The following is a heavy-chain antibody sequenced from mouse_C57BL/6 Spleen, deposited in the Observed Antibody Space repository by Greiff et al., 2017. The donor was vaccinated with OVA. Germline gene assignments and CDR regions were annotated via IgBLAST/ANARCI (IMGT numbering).Heavy chain of an antibody. CDR1: GYAFSSSW. Sequence: QVQLQQSGPELVKPGASVKISCKASGYAFSSSWMNWVKQRPGKGLEWIGRIYPGDGDTNYNGKFKGKATLTADKSSSTAYMQLSSLTSEDSAVYYCARRDTTVLDYWGQGTTLTVSS. V-gene: IGHV1-82*01. J-gene: IGHJ2*01. CDR2: IYPGDGDT. D-gene: IGHD1-1*01. CDR3: ARRDTTVLDY.